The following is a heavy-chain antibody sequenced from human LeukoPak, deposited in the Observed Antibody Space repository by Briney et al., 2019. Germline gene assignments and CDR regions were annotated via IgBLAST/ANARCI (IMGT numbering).Heavy chain of an antibody. CDR3: ARADYDYVWGSYRYYYFDY. V-gene: IGHV4-30-4*01. CDR2: IYYSGST. CDR1: GGSISSGDYY. J-gene: IGHJ4*02. Sequence: SETLSLTCTVSGGSISSGDYYWSWIRQPPGKGLEWIGYIYYSGSTDYNPSLKSRVTISVDTSKKQFSLKLSSVTAADTAVYYCARADYDYVWGSYRYYYFDYWGQGTLVTVSS. D-gene: IGHD3-16*02.